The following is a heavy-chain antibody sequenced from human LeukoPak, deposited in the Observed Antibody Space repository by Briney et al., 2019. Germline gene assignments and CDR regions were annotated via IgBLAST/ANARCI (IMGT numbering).Heavy chain of an antibody. CDR3: ARVTHNSGYDLGEYYYYYMDV. V-gene: IGHV4-4*02. D-gene: IGHD5-12*01. J-gene: IGHJ6*03. CDR1: GGSISSSNW. Sequence: PSETLSLTCAVSGGSISSSNWWSWVRRPPGKGLEWIGEIYHSGSTNYNPSLKSRVTISVDKSKNQFSLKLSSVTAADTAVYYCARVTHNSGYDLGEYYYYYMDVWGKGTTVTVSS. CDR2: IYHSGST.